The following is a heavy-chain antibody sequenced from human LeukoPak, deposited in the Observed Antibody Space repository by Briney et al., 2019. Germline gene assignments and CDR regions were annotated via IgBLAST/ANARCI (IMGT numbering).Heavy chain of an antibody. Sequence: SETLSLTCAVYGGSFCGYYWSWIRQPPGKGLEWIGEINHSGSTNYNPSLKSRVTISVDTSKNQFSLKLSSVTAADTAVYYCARAPPMYYYDSSGYYHPFDYWGQGTLVTVSS. CDR2: INHSGST. V-gene: IGHV4-34*01. J-gene: IGHJ4*02. D-gene: IGHD3-22*01. CDR3: ARAPPMYYYDSSGYYHPFDY. CDR1: GGSFCGYY.